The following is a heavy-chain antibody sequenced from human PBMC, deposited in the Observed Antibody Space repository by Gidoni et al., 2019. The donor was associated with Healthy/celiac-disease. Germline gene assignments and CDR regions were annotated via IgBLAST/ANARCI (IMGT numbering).Heavy chain of an antibody. CDR3: ARDGYYDSSGYEGAFDI. Sequence: EVQLVESGGGLVQPGGSLRLSCAASGFTFSSYEMNWVRQAPGKGLGWVSYIRSSGSTIYYADSVKGRFTISRDNAKNSLYLQMNSLRAEDTAVYYCARDGYYDSSGYEGAFDIWGQGTMVTVSS. CDR1: GFTFSSYE. V-gene: IGHV3-48*03. D-gene: IGHD3-22*01. J-gene: IGHJ3*02. CDR2: IRSSGSTI.